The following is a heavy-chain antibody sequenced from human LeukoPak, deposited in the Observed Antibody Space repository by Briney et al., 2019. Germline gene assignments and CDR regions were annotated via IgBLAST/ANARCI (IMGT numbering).Heavy chain of an antibody. CDR1: GFTFRRYA. V-gene: IGHV3-23*01. CDR3: AKGFATYHYDSSGYVDF. CDR2: ISGSGGST. J-gene: IGHJ4*02. D-gene: IGHD3-22*01. Sequence: GGSLRLSCAASGFTFRRYAMSWVRQAPGKGLEWVSAISGSGGSTYYADSVKGRFTSSRDNSKNTLYLQMNSLRAEDTAVYYCAKGFATYHYDSSGYVDFWGQGTLVTVSS.